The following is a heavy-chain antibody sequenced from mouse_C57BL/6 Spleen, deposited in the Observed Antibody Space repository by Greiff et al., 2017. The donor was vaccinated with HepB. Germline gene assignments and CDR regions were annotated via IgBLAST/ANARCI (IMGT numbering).Heavy chain of an antibody. J-gene: IGHJ2*01. CDR2: ISYDGSN. CDR3: ARLVPYYFDY. V-gene: IGHV3-6*01. CDR1: GYSITSGYY. D-gene: IGHD6-2*01. Sequence: EVQLQESGPGLVKPSQSLSLTCSVPGYSITSGYYWNWIRQFPGNKLEWMGYISYDGSNNYNPSLKNRISITRDTSKNQFFLKLNSVTTEDTATYYCARLVPYYFDYWGQGTTLTVSS.